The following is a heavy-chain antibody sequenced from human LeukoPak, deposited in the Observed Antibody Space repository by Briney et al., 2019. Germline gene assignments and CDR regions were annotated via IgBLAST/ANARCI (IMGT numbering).Heavy chain of an antibody. D-gene: IGHD2-21*01. V-gene: IGHV3-21*01. Sequence: GGSLRLFCAASEFTFRDYSMNWVRHAPGKGLEWVASFSFTSSFDNYADSVKGRVAISRDNAKNSLYLQMNRLRAEDTAVYYCASEMIAFRVITGYFDYWGQGTLVTVSS. CDR3: ASEMIAFRVITGYFDY. CDR2: FSFTSSFD. J-gene: IGHJ4*02. CDR1: EFTFRDYS.